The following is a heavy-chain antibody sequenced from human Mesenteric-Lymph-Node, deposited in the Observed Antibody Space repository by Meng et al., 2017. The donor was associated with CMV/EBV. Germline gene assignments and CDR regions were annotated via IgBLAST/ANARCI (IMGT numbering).Heavy chain of an antibody. CDR3: VTSAFGHLLLDY. V-gene: IGHV5-51*01. CDR1: GHTYTPYW. Sequence: SLKISCEASGHTYTPYWIGWVRQMPGKGLEWMGIIYPGDSDTRYSPSFQGQVTISADKSISTAYLQWRSLKASDSAVYYCVTSAFGHLLLDYWGQGTLVTVSS. CDR2: IYPGDSDT. D-gene: IGHD3-10*01. J-gene: IGHJ4*02.